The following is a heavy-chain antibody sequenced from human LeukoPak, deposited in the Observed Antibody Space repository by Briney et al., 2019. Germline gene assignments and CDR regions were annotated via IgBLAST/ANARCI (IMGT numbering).Heavy chain of an antibody. CDR2: ISSSSSYI. CDR3: ARADWDTAMIDY. D-gene: IGHD5-18*01. Sequence: GGTLRLSCAASGFTFSSYGMNWVRQAPGKGLEWVSSISSSSSYIYYAGSVKGRFTISRDNAKNSLYLQMNSLRAEDTAVYYCARADWDTAMIDYWGQGTLVTVSS. J-gene: IGHJ4*02. CDR1: GFTFSSYG. V-gene: IGHV3-21*01.